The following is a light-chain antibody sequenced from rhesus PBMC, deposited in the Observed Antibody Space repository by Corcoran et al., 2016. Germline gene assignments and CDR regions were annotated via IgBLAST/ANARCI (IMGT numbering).Light chain of an antibody. CDR3: LQYSSSPYS. Sequence: DIQMTQSPSSLSASVGDTVTITCRASQSISSWLDWYQQKPWKAPKLLIYKASSLQSGVPSRFSGSGSGTDFTLTISSLQPEDFATYYCLQYSSSPYSFGQGTKVEIK. CDR1: QSISSW. V-gene: IGKV1-22*01. CDR2: KAS. J-gene: IGKJ2*01.